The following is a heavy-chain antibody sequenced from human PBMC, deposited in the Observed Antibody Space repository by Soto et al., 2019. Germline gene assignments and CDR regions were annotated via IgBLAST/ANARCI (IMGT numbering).Heavy chain of an antibody. CDR1: GFTFSNYA. Sequence: EVQLLESGGGLVQPGGSLRLSCAASGFTFSNYAMSWVRQAPGKGLEWVSTISGSGGSTYFADSVKGRFTISRDNSKNTRYLQMNSLRAEDTAIYYGAKGMGVFDFANFDCWGQGTLVTVSS. D-gene: IGHD3-16*01. V-gene: IGHV3-23*01. J-gene: IGHJ4*02. CDR2: ISGSGGST. CDR3: AKGMGVFDFANFDC.